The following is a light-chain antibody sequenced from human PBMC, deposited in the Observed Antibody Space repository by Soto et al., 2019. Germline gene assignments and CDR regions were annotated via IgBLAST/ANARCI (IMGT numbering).Light chain of an antibody. J-gene: IGKJ1*01. Sequence: DIQMTQSPSTLSASVVDRVTITCRASQSISSWLAWYQQKPGKAPKLLISQASSLESGVPSRFSGSGSETEFTLTISGLQPDDFASYYCQQYNSYSWTFGPGTKVDI. V-gene: IGKV1-5*03. CDR3: QQYNSYSWT. CDR2: QAS. CDR1: QSISSW.